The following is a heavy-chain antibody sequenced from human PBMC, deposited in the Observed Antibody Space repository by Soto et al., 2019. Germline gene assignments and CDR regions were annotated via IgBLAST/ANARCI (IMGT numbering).Heavy chain of an antibody. CDR3: ARDPPVRYDYYCAMDV. V-gene: IGHV4-4*07. Sequence: LTCTVSCGSISRYYWSWIRQPAGKGLEWIGRIYTSGSTNYNPSLKSRVTMSVDKSKNPFSLKLSSVTAADTAVYYCARDPPVRYDYYCAMDVWGQGTTVTVSS. D-gene: IGHD4-17*01. CDR2: IYTSGST. CDR1: CGSISRYY. J-gene: IGHJ6*02.